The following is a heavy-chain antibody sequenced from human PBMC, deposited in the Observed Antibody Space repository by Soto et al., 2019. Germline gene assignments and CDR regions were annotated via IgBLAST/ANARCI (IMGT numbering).Heavy chain of an antibody. CDR2: INHSGST. V-gene: IGHV4-34*01. CDR1: GGSFSGYY. Sequence: SLTCAVYGGSFSGYYWSWIRQPPGKGLEWIGEINHSGSTNYNPSLKSRVTISVDTSKNQFSLKLSSVTAADTAVYYCARSEAYCGGDCYSYFDYWGQGTLVTVSS. D-gene: IGHD2-21*02. J-gene: IGHJ4*02. CDR3: ARSEAYCGGDCYSYFDY.